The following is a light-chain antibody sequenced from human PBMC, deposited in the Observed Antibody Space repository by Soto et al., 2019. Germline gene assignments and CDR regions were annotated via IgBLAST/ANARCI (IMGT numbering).Light chain of an antibody. CDR3: LQDYNYPFT. J-gene: IGKJ2*01. Sequence: AIQMTQSPSSLSASVGDRVTITCRASQDIRNDLGWYRQKPGKPPKPLIYGASTLQSGVPSRFSGSRSGTDFTLTISSLQPEDFETYYCLQDYNYPFTFGQGTKVDI. V-gene: IGKV1-6*01. CDR1: QDIRND. CDR2: GAS.